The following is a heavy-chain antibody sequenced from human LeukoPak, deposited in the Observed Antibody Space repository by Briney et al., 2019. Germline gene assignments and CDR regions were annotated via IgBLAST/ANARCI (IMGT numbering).Heavy chain of an antibody. J-gene: IGHJ4*02. CDR2: ISSSSTNM. D-gene: IGHD2-15*01. CDR3: TSQGGFDN. V-gene: IGHV3-21*01. Sequence: GGSPRLSCAASGFTFSSYTMNWVRQAPGKGLEWVSSISSSSTNMYYADSVKGRFTISRDNAKNSLDLQMNSLRGEDTGVYYCTSQGGFDNWGQGTLVTVSS. CDR1: GFTFSSYT.